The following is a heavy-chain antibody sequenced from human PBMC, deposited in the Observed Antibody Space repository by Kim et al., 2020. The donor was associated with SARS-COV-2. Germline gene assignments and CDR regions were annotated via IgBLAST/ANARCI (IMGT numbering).Heavy chain of an antibody. CDR3: ARALNLQAVMDV. V-gene: IGHV4-59*01. D-gene: IGHD4-4*01. Sequence: SETLSLTCTVSGGSISSYYWSWIRQPPGKGLEWIGYIYYSGSTNYNPSLKSRVTISVDTSKNQFSLKLSSVTAADTAVYYCARALNLQAVMDVWGQGTTVTVSS. J-gene: IGHJ6*02. CDR1: GGSISSYY. CDR2: IYYSGST.